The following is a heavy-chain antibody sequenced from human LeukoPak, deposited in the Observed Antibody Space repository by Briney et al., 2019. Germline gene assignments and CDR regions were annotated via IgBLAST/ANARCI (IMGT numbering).Heavy chain of an antibody. CDR1: GFTFRSYA. Sequence: QPGRSLRLSCAASGFTFRSYAMHWVRQAPGKGLEWVALISYDGSNKYYADSVKGRFTISRDNSKNTLYLQMNSLRAEDTAVYYCARGRLWLDYYYYYGMDVWGQGTTVTVSS. J-gene: IGHJ6*02. CDR3: ARGRLWLDYYYYYGMDV. CDR2: ISYDGSNK. D-gene: IGHD3-10*01. V-gene: IGHV3-30-3*01.